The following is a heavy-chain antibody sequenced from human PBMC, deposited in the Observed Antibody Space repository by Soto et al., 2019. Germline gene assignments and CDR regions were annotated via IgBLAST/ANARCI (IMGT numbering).Heavy chain of an antibody. CDR2: ISKDGSHS. D-gene: IGHD4-17*01. J-gene: IGHJ1*01. CDR1: GFNFRTYG. Sequence: QVQLVESGGGVVQPGRSLRLSCAASGFNFRTYGIHWVRQAPGKGLEWVALISKDGSHSYYAHSVKGRFTTSRDNSQNKAFLQVKSLRADDTAVYFCARGTDYADLGNAEYFHPWGQGTLVTVSS. CDR3: ARGTDYADLGNAEYFHP. V-gene: IGHV3-30*03.